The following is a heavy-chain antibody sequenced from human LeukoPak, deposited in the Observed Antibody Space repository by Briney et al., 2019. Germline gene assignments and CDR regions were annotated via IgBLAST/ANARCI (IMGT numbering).Heavy chain of an antibody. V-gene: IGHV4-59*08. CDR1: GGSLSNYY. CDR3: ARGFRGDNFDY. J-gene: IGHJ4*02. CDR2: IYYSGRN. Sequence: PPETLSLTCTVSGGSLSNYYWSWLRQPPGTGREWIGYIYYSGRNNYHRSLKGRFTISVNTSKNQLSLKLTYATPADTAVYFRARGFRGDNFDYWGQGTQVTVSS. D-gene: IGHD7-27*01.